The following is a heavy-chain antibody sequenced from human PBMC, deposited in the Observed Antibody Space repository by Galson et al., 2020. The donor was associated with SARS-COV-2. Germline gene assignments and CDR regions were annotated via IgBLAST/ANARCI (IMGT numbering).Heavy chain of an antibody. D-gene: IGHD1-26*01. V-gene: IGHV3-53*01. Sequence: QLGESLKISCAASGFSVSNNYMTWVRQAPGKGLEWVSVIYSGGNTHYADSVKGRFTISRDNSKNTPYLQMNSLRAEDTAVYYCARGSSVGPRYSGGQGTLFTFSS. CDR3: ARGSSVGPRYS. CDR1: GFSVSNNY. CDR2: IYSGGNT. J-gene: IGHJ5*01.